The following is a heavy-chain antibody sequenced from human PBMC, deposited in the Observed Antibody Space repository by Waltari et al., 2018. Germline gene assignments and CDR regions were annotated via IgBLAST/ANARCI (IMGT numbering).Heavy chain of an antibody. Sequence: QVQLVQSGVEVKKPGASVEVSCKSSGYNFIKFGVSWVRQAPGQGLEWRGWISGTNTNPYYAQEFKDRCTMTTDPSTSTAYMEVRSLRPDDTAVYYCTRDQTYDGSGYITLGGAMDVWGQGTSVTVS. V-gene: IGHV1-18*01. D-gene: IGHD3-22*01. CDR2: ISGTNTNP. CDR1: GYNFIKFG. J-gene: IGHJ6*02. CDR3: TRDQTYDGSGYITLGGAMDV.